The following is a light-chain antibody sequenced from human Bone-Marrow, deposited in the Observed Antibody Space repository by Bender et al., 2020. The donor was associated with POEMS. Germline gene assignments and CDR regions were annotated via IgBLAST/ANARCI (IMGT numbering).Light chain of an antibody. V-gene: IGLV2-14*01. J-gene: IGLJ3*02. Sequence: QSALTQPASVSGSPGQSITISCTGTSGEVGRSNSISWYQMYPGIGPKLLIYDVTSRPSGISLRFSGSKSGNTASLTISGLQAEDEADYYCSTYGSGSTWVFGGGTKLTVL. CDR2: DVT. CDR3: STYGSGSTWV. CDR1: SGEVGRSNS.